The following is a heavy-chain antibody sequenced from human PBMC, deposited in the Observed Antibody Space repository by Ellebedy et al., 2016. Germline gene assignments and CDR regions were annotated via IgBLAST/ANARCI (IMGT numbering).Heavy chain of an antibody. CDR2: IIPIFGTA. J-gene: IGHJ4*02. CDR3: ARSRPVRVTHVPFPFDY. CDR1: GGTFSSYA. D-gene: IGHD2-21*02. Sequence: SVKVSXKASGGTFSSYAISWVRQAPGQGLEWMGGIIPIFGTANYAQKFQGRVTITADESTSTAYMELSSLRSEDTAVYYCARSRPVRVTHVPFPFDYWGQGTLVTVSS. V-gene: IGHV1-69*13.